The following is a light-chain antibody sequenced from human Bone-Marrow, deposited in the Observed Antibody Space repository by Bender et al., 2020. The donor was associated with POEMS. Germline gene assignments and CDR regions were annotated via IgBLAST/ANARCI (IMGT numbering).Light chain of an antibody. CDR2: SNY. CDR3: CSYAGSHSWV. V-gene: IGLV1-44*01. CDR1: DSNFGGNN. Sequence: QSVLTQPPSASGTPGQSVIISCSGTDSNFGGNNVNWYQHLPGSAPRLVVYSNYQRPSGVSNRFSGSKSGNTASLTISGLQTEDEADYYCCSYAGSHSWVFGGGTKLTVL. J-gene: IGLJ3*02.